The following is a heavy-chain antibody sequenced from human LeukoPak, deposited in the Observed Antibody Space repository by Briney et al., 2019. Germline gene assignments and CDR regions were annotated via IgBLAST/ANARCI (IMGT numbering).Heavy chain of an antibody. Sequence: ASVKVSCKASGYTFTSYGISWVRQAPGQGLEWMGWISAYNGNTNYAQKLQGRVTMTTDTSASTAYMELRSLRSDDTAVYYCARSPKELWFWELHDYWGQGTLVTVSS. J-gene: IGHJ4*02. CDR1: GYTFTSYG. CDR2: ISAYNGNT. D-gene: IGHD3-10*01. CDR3: ARSPKELWFWELHDY. V-gene: IGHV1-18*01.